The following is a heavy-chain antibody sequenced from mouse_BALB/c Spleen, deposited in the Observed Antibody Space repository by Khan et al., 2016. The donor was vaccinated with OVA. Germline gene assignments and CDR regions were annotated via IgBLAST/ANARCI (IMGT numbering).Heavy chain of an antibody. D-gene: IGHD1-1*01. CDR1: GFTFSTYG. CDR2: ISSGGSYT. CDR3: SRLAYYYGSEGFAY. Sequence: EMQLVESGGDLVKPGGSLKLSCAASGFTFSTYGMSWVRQTPDKRLEWVATISSGGSYTYYPDSVKGRFTISRDNAKNTLDLQMSSLKSEDTAMYYCSRLAYYYGSEGFAYWGQGTLVTVSA. J-gene: IGHJ3*01. V-gene: IGHV5-6*01.